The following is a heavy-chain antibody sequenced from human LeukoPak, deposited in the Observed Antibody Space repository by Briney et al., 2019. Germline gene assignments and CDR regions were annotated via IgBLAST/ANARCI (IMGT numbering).Heavy chain of an antibody. J-gene: IGHJ4*02. Sequence: GGSLRLSCAASGFTFSSYSMNWVRQAPGKGLEWVSSISSSSSYIYYADSVKGRFTISRDNAKDSLYLQMNSLRAEDTAAYYCAITYYGDDRDFDYWGQGTLVTVSS. CDR1: GFTFSSYS. V-gene: IGHV3-21*01. D-gene: IGHD4-17*01. CDR3: AITYYGDDRDFDY. CDR2: ISSSSSYI.